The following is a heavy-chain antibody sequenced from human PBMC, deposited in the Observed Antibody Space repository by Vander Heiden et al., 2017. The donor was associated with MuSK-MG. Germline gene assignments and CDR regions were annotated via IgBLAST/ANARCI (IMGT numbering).Heavy chain of an antibody. D-gene: IGHD3-10*01. CDR2: IYYSGNT. V-gene: IGHV4-31*03. J-gene: IGHJ4*02. CDR1: GDSISSGGYY. CDR3: ARRSVRGVILDY. Sequence: QVQLQESGPGLVKPSQTLSLTCTVSGDSISSGGYYWSWIRQHPGKGLEWIGYIYYSGNTYYNRSLKSRVSMSVDTSKNQFSLKLSSVTAADTAVYYCARRSVRGVILDYWGQGTLVIVSS.